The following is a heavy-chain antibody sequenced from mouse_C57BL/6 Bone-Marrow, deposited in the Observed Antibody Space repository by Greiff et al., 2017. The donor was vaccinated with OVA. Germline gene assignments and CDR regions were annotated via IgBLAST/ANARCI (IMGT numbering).Heavy chain of an antibody. V-gene: IGHV1-55*01. D-gene: IGHD1-1*01. Sequence: QVQLQQPGAELVKPGASVKMSCKASGYTFTSYWITWVKQRPGQGLEWIGDIYPGSGSTNYNEKFKSKATLTVDTSSSTAYTQLSSLTSEDSAVYYCASPIITTVVRDDYWGQGTTLTVSS. J-gene: IGHJ2*01. CDR2: IYPGSGST. CDR3: ASPIITTVVRDDY. CDR1: GYTFTSYW.